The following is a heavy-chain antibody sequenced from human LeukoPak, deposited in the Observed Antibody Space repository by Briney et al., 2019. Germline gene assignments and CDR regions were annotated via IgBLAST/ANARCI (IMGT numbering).Heavy chain of an antibody. D-gene: IGHD3-10*01. CDR1: GFPVSSNY. CDR2: IYRGGRT. V-gene: IGHV3-53*01. CDR3: ARDRPSMVQGFSIFGAFDI. Sequence: GGSLTLFCAASGFPVSSNYMSWVRQATGGGLEGVSVIYRGGRTYYADSVKGRFTISRDNSKNTLYLQMNSLRAEDTAVYYCARDRPSMVQGFSIFGAFDIWGQGTMVTVSS. J-gene: IGHJ3*02.